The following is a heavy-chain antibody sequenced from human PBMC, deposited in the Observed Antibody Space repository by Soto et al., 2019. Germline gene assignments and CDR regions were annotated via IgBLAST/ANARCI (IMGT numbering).Heavy chain of an antibody. J-gene: IGHJ5*02. CDR2: IKGDGSGI. D-gene: IGHD2-15*01. Sequence: EVQLLESGGGLVPPGGSLRLSCAASGFIFSGYWMHWVRQAPGKGLVGVSRIKGDGSGISYADSVKGRFTISRDNVKKTLYLQMNSLRAEDTAVYYCARAICSGGRCFLLDLWGQGTLVTVSS. V-gene: IGHV3-74*01. CDR1: GFIFSGYW. CDR3: ARAICSGGRCFLLDL.